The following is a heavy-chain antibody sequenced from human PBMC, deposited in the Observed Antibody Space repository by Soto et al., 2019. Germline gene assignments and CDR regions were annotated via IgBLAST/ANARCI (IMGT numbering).Heavy chain of an antibody. CDR2: VTSDGSST. J-gene: IGHJ4*02. CDR3: VRDNWNSY. CDR1: GFTFRNYW. V-gene: IGHV3-74*01. Sequence: TGGSLRLSCAASGFTFRNYWMHWVRQAPGKGLVWVSRVTSDGSSTNYADSVKGRFTISRDNAKNTLYLQMNSLRAEDTAVYYCVRDNWNSYWGQGTLVTVSS. D-gene: IGHD1-1*01.